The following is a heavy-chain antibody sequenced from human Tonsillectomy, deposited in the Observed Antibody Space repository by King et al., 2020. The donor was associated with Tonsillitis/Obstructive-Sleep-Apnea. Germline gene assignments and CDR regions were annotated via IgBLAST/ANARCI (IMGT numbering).Heavy chain of an antibody. D-gene: IGHD3-3*01. V-gene: IGHV3-48*02. CDR1: GFIFHFYS. CDR2: IRGRCATR. J-gene: IGHJ4*02. CDR3: TRDIRGNYDFWSGYPGY. Sequence: VQLVEAGGGLIQPGGSLILSCAASGFIFHFYSMGWVCQAPGKGRELVSDIRGRCATRYYADSGKGLFTLSRETAKSSLYLQMNRLRDEGTAVYYCTRDIRGNYDFWSGYPGYWGQGTLVTVSS.